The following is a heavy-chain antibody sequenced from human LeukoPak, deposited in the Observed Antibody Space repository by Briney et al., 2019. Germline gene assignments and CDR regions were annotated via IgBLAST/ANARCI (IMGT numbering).Heavy chain of an antibody. V-gene: IGHV4-59*01. CDR1: GGSISSYY. CDR3: ARHFKGIAVAGFDY. Sequence: SETLSLTCTVSGGSISSYYWSWIRQPPGKGLEWIGYIYYSGSTNYNPSLKSRVTISVDTSKNQFSLKLSSVTAADTAVYYCARHFKGIAVAGFDYWGQGTLVTVSS. D-gene: IGHD6-19*01. CDR2: IYYSGST. J-gene: IGHJ4*02.